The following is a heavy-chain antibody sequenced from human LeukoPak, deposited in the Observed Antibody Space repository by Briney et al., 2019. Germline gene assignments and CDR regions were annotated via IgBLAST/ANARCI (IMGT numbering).Heavy chain of an antibody. CDR3: AKDTTTSRRGFDY. D-gene: IGHD3-10*01. J-gene: IGHJ4*02. V-gene: IGHV3-33*06. CDR2: IWYDGSNK. Sequence: GRSLRLSCAASGFTFSSYGMHWVRQAPGKGLEGVAVIWYDGSNKYYADSVKGRFTISRDNSKNTLYLQMNSLRAEDTAVFYCAKDTTTSRRGFDYWGQGILVTVSS. CDR1: GFTFSSYG.